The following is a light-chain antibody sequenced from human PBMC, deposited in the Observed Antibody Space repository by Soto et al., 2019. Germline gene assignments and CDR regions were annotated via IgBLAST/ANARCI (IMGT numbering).Light chain of an antibody. J-gene: IGKJ1*01. V-gene: IGKV1-5*03. CDR3: QQYYSIGGGT. Sequence: DIPMTQSPSTLSASVGDRVTITCRASQSISSWLAWYQQKPGKAPKLLIYKASSLESGVPSRFSGSGSGTEFTLTISSLQPDDFATYYCQQYYSIGGGTFGQGTKVEIK. CDR2: KAS. CDR1: QSISSW.